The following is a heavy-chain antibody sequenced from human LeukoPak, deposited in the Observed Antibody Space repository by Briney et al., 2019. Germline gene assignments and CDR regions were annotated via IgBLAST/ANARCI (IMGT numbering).Heavy chain of an antibody. CDR3: AKDRGEAAAAKYYFDY. CDR1: GFTFSSYA. D-gene: IGHD6-13*01. J-gene: IGHJ4*02. Sequence: GGSLRLSCAASGFTFSSYAMSWVRQAPGKGLEWVAFIRYDGSNKYYADSVKGRFTISRDNSKNTLYLQMNSLRAEDTAVYYCAKDRGEAAAAKYYFDYWGQGTLVTVSS. CDR2: IRYDGSNK. V-gene: IGHV3-30*02.